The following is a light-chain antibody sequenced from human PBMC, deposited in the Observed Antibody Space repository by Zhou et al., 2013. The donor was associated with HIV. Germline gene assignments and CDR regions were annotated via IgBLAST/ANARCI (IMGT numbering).Light chain of an antibody. Sequence: DIVMTQSPLSLPVTPGEPASISCRSSQSLLHSNGYNYLDWYLQKPGQSPQLLIYLGSHRASGVPDRFSGSVSGTNFTLEITRVEAEDAATYYCMQALQTPYTFGPGTKLQIK. CDR1: QSLLHSNGYNY. CDR2: LGS. V-gene: IGKV2-28*01. J-gene: IGKJ2*01. CDR3: MQALQTPYT.